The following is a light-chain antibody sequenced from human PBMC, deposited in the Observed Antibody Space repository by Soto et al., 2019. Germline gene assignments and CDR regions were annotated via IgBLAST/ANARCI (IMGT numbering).Light chain of an antibody. CDR3: LHYNKWPRWT. CDR2: GAS. CDR1: QSVTSSY. V-gene: IGKV3-20*01. J-gene: IGKJ1*01. Sequence: EIVLTQSPGTLSLSPGERVTLSCRASQSVTSSYIAWYQQKSGQAPRLLLYGASSRATGIPDRFRGSGSGTDFTLTISRLEPEDFAVYYCLHYNKWPRWTFGQGTKVDIK.